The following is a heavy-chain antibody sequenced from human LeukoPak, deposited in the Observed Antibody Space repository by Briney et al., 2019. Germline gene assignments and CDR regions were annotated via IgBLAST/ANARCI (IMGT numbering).Heavy chain of an antibody. CDR1: GFTFSSYS. CDR3: ARDQGSGWDAFDI. D-gene: IGHD6-19*01. J-gene: IGHJ3*02. Sequence: GGSLRLSCAASGFTFSSYSMNWVRQAPGKGLEWVSYISSSSSTIYYADSVKGRFTISRDNAKNSLYLQMNSLRAEDTAVYYCARDQGSGWDAFDIWGQGTMVTVSS. CDR2: ISSSSSTI. V-gene: IGHV3-48*04.